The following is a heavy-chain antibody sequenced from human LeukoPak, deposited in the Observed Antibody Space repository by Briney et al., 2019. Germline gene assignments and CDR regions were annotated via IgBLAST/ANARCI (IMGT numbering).Heavy chain of an antibody. CDR2: IRYDGSNK. D-gene: IGHD3-16*02. CDR3: AKDSLDYVWGSYRSSNFDY. Sequence: PGGSLRLSCAASGFTFSSYGMHWVRQAPGKGLEWVAFIRYDGSNKYYADSVKGRFTISRDNSKNTLYLQMNGLRAEDTAVYYCAKDSLDYVWGSYRSSNFDYWGQGTLVTVSS. V-gene: IGHV3-30*02. J-gene: IGHJ4*02. CDR1: GFTFSSYG.